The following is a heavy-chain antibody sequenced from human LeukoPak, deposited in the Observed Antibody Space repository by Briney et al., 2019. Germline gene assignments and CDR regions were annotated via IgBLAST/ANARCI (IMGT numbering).Heavy chain of an antibody. D-gene: IGHD2-2*01. V-gene: IGHV3-48*02. J-gene: IGHJ4*01. CDR1: GFTFTNYN. CDR3: ARDYGYCRGNTCYASFDY. CDR2: ISSGSSTM. Sequence: GGSLRLSCAASGFTFTNYNMNWVRQAPGKGLEWVSYISSGSSTMYYADSVKGRFTISRDNARNSAYLQMNSLRDEDTAMYYCARDYGYCRGNTCYASFDYWGHGTLVTVSS.